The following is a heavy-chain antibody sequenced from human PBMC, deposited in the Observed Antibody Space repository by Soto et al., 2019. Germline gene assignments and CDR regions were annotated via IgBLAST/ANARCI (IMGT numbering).Heavy chain of an antibody. Sequence: ASVKVSCKASGYTFTRYGISWVRQAPGQGLEWMGWISGYNGDTNYAQKFQDRVSMTIDTSAGTAYMELRSLTSDDTAIYYCAKNGQPPYYYYGLDVWGQGTKVTVSS. CDR1: GYTFTRYG. CDR3: AKNGQPPYYYYGLDV. J-gene: IGHJ6*02. V-gene: IGHV1-18*01. CDR2: ISGYNGDT. D-gene: IGHD2-8*01.